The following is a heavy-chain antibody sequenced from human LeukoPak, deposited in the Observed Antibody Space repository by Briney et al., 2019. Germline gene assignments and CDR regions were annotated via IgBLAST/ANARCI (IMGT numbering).Heavy chain of an antibody. CDR2: INHSGST. D-gene: IGHD3-10*01. Sequence: SETLSLTCAVYGGSFSGYYWSWIRQPPGKGLEWIGEINHSGSTNYNPSLKSRVTISVDTSKNQFSLKLSSVTAADTAVYYCARGLGRPVLLPYYGMDVWGQGTTVTVSS. CDR3: ARGLGRPVLLPYYGMDV. CDR1: GGSFSGYY. V-gene: IGHV4-34*01. J-gene: IGHJ6*02.